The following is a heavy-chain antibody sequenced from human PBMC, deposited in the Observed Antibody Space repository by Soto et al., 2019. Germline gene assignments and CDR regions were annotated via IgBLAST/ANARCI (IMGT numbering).Heavy chain of an antibody. CDR2: LTPSGGET. J-gene: IGHJ3*02. Sequence: GGSLRLSCVASGFAFSTYAMSWVRQAPGKVLEWVSALTPSGGETYYADSVKGRFTISRDNSMNALYLQMNSLRIEDTAVYYCAHPRGYGVFDAYDICGQGTMVTVS. CDR3: AHPRGYGVFDAYDI. D-gene: IGHD4-17*01. CDR1: GFAFSTYA. V-gene: IGHV3-23*01.